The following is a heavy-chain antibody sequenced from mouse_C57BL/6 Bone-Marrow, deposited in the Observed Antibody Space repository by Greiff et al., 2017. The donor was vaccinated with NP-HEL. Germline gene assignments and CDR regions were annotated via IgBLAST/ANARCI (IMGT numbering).Heavy chain of an antibody. CDR2: ISSGGSYT. CDR3: ARRWDVAMDY. J-gene: IGHJ4*01. V-gene: IGHV5-6*02. CDR1: GFTFSSYG. Sequence: EVKLVESGGDLVKPGGSLKLSCAASGFTFSSYGMSWVRQTPDKRLEWVATISSGGSYTYYPDSVKGRFTISRDNAKNTLYLQMSSLKSEDTAMYYCARRWDVAMDYWGQGTSVTVSS. D-gene: IGHD4-1*01.